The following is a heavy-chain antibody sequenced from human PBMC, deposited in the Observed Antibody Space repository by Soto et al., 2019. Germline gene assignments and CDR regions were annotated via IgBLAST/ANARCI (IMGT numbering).Heavy chain of an antibody. Sequence: GESRKISCKGSGYSFTNYWIGWARQMPGKGLEWMGIIYPGDSDTRYGPSFQGQVTFSVDKSISTAYLQWSSLKASDTAMYYCARDGVSSSSSFDYWGQGTLVTVSS. D-gene: IGHD6-6*01. CDR3: ARDGVSSSSSFDY. V-gene: IGHV5-51*06. J-gene: IGHJ4*02. CDR2: IYPGDSDT. CDR1: GYSFTNYW.